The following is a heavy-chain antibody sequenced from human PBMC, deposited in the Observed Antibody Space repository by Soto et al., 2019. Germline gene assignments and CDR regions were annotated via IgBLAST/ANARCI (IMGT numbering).Heavy chain of an antibody. D-gene: IGHD5-12*01. CDR3: ASDSSGYETYYYYYYGMDV. CDR1: GYTFTSYG. J-gene: IGHJ6*02. CDR2: ISAYNGNT. V-gene: IGHV1-18*01. Sequence: QVQLVQSGAEVKKPGASVKVSCKASGYTFTSYGISWVRQAPGQGLEWMGWISAYNGNTNYAQKLQGRVTMTTDTSTSTAYMELRSLRSDDTAVYYCASDSSGYETYYYYYYGMDVWGQGTTVTVSS.